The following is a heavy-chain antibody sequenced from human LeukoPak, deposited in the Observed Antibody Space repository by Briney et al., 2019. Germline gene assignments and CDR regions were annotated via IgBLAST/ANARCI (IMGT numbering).Heavy chain of an antibody. V-gene: IGHV4-59*01. CDR3: ARAAGRDAFDI. CDR1: GGSISSYY. Sequence: SETLSLTRTVSGGSISSYYWSWIRQPPGKGLEWIGYIYYSGSTNYNPSLKSRVTISVDTSKNQFSLKLSSVTAADTAVYYCARAAGRDAFDIWGQGTMVTVSS. D-gene: IGHD6-13*01. J-gene: IGHJ3*02. CDR2: IYYSGST.